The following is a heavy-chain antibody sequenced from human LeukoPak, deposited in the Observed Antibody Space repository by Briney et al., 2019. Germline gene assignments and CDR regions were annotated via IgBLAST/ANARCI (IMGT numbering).Heavy chain of an antibody. CDR1: GFTFSSYA. D-gene: IGHD1-26*01. CDR2: ISYDGSNK. Sequence: GRSLRLSCAASGFTFSSYAMHWVRQAPGKGLEWVAVISYDGSNKYYADSVKGRFTISRDNSKNTLFLQMNNLRAEDTAVYYCARVDWEGSGSYYFDYWGQGTLVTVSS. CDR3: ARVDWEGSGSYYFDY. V-gene: IGHV3-30-3*01. J-gene: IGHJ4*02.